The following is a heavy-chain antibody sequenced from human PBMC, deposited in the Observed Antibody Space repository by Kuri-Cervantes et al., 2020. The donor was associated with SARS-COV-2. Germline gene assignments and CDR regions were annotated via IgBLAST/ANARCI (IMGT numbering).Heavy chain of an antibody. D-gene: IGHD2-21*01. CDR2: IGPVGDT. V-gene: IGHV3-13*01. J-gene: IGHJ4*02. Sequence: GGSLRLSCAASGFTFSFDDMRWVRQATGKGLEWVSAIGPVGDTYYAGSVKGRFTISRDTSRNTLYLRMNSLRTEDTAIYYCARDRVGVHDCWGQGTLVTVSS. CDR3: ARDRVGVHDC. CDR1: GFTFSFDD.